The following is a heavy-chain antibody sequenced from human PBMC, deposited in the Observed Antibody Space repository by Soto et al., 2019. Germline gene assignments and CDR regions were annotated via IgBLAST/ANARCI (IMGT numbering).Heavy chain of an antibody. Sequence: GESLKISCKGSGYSFTSYWISWVRQMPGKGLEWMGRIDPSDSYTNYSPSFQGHVTISADKSISTAYLQWSSLKASDTAMYYCARHGVWGSYCSSTSCSNYYYYGMDVWGQGTTVTAP. J-gene: IGHJ6*02. CDR1: GYSFTSYW. D-gene: IGHD2-2*01. V-gene: IGHV5-10-1*01. CDR3: ARHGVWGSYCSSTSCSNYYYYGMDV. CDR2: IDPSDSYT.